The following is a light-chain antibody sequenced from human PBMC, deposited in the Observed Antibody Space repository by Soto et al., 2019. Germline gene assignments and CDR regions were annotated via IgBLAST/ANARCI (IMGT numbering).Light chain of an antibody. CDR2: EVS. V-gene: IGLV2-14*01. Sequence: QSVLTQPASVSGSPGQSITISCTGTSSDVGGYNYVSWYQQHPGKAPKLMIYEVSHRPSGFSNRFSGSKSGNTASLTISGLQAEDEADYYCSSYTSSSTLFGGGTKVTVL. CDR3: SSYTSSSTL. CDR1: SSDVGGYNY. J-gene: IGLJ3*02.